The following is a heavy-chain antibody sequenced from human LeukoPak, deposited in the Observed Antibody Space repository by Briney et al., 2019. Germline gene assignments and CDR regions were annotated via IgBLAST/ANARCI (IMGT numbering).Heavy chain of an antibody. CDR3: ARRRCSGGSCYSAFSWFDP. D-gene: IGHD2-15*01. CDR1: GYRFTSYW. J-gene: IGHJ5*02. CDR2: IYPGDSDT. V-gene: IGHV5-51*01. Sequence: PGESLKISCKGSGYRFTSYWIGWVRQMPGKGLEWMGIIYPGDSDTRYSPSFQGQVTISADKSISTAYLQWSSLKASDTAMYYCARRRCSGGSCYSAFSWFDPWGQGTLVTVSS.